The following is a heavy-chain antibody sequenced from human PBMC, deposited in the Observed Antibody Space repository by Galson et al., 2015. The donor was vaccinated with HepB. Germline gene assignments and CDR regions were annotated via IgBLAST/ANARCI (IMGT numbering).Heavy chain of an antibody. CDR3: ARGLSLTYYYDSSGTAHY. D-gene: IGHD3-22*01. CDR1: GYTFTTYG. Sequence: SVKVSCKASGYTFTTYGINWVRQAPGQGLEWMGWISAYNGKTSYAQKLQGRVTMTTDTSTSTAYMELSSLRSEDTAVYYCARGLSLTYYYDSSGTAHYWGQGTLVTVSS. V-gene: IGHV1-18*04. J-gene: IGHJ4*02. CDR2: ISAYNGKT.